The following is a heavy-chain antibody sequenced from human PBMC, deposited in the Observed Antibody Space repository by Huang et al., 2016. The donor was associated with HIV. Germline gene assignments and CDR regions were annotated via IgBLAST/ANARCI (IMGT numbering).Heavy chain of an antibody. CDR1: GGSIRSDNYY. V-gene: IGHV4-39*01. D-gene: IGHD3-10*01. J-gene: IGHJ4*02. CDR2: RYYSGST. CDR3: ARLPGSITMIRGVITDPY. Sequence: QLQLQESGPGLVKPSETLSLTCTVSGGSIRSDNYYWCWIRQPPGKGLEWIGSRYYSGSTYYNPSLKSRVTITVDTSKNQFSLKRRSVTAADTAVYYCARLPGSITMIRGVITDPYWGQGTLVTVSS.